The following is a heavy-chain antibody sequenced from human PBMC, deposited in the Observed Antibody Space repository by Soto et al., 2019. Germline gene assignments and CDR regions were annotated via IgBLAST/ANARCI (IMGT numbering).Heavy chain of an antibody. CDR1: VGSISSYY. Sequence: PSETLSLTCTFSVGSISSYYWSWIRQPAGKGLDWIGRIYTSGSTNYNPSLKSRVTMSVDTSKNQFSLKLSSVTAADTAVYYCARENHDGLNSSSPVGTTYYFDYWGQGTMVTVSS. D-gene: IGHD6-6*01. CDR2: IYTSGST. CDR3: ARENHDGLNSSSPVGTTYYFDY. V-gene: IGHV4-4*07. J-gene: IGHJ4*02.